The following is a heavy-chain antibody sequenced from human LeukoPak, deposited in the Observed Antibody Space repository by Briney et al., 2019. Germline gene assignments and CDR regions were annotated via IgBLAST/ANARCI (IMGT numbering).Heavy chain of an antibody. Sequence: GGSLRLSCAASGFTFSTYWMTWVRQAPGKGLEWVANIKQDGSEKFYVDSVTGRFTISRDDAKNSLYLQMDSLRAEDTAVYYCARDHYHGVGWFDPWGQGTLVTVSS. V-gene: IGHV3-7*01. CDR3: ARDHYHGVGWFDP. CDR2: IKQDGSEK. J-gene: IGHJ5*02. D-gene: IGHD3-10*01. CDR1: GFTFSTYW.